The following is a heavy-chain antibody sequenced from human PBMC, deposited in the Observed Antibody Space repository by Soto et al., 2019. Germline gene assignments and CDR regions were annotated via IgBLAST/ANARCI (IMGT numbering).Heavy chain of an antibody. D-gene: IGHD1-1*01. CDR2: VQMSGTT. Sequence: SETLSLTCAVSGASVRSYHWSWIRQAAGKGLEWIGRVQMSGTTNYNPSLKTRVTMSLDPSKNEGSLRMTSVTAADTAVYFCAKDRSTMRWFDPWGQGILVTV. J-gene: IGHJ5*02. V-gene: IGHV4-4*07. CDR3: AKDRSTMRWFDP. CDR1: GASVRSYH.